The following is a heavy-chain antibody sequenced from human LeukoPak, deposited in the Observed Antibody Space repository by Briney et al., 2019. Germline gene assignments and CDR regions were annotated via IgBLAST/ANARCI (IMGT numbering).Heavy chain of an antibody. D-gene: IGHD4-17*01. J-gene: IGHJ5*02. Sequence: SQTLSLTCTVSGGSISSANYYWSWIRQPPGKGLEWIGYIYYSGSTYYNPSLKSRVTISVDTSKNQFSLKLSSVTAADTAVYYCARETLTTSRWFGPWGQGTLVTVSS. CDR1: GGSISSANYY. CDR3: ARETLTTSRWFGP. V-gene: IGHV4-30-4*01. CDR2: IYYSGST.